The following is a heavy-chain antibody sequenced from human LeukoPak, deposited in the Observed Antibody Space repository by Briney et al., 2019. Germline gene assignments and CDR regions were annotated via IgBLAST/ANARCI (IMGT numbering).Heavy chain of an antibody. CDR3: ARLTWAGYSGYAYYFDY. Sequence: SETLSLTCAVYGGSFSGYYWSWIRQPPGKGLEWIGEINHSGSTNYNPSLKSRVTISVDTSKNQFSLKLSSVTAADTAVYYCARLTWAGYSGYAYYFDYWGQGTLVTVSS. CDR2: INHSGST. V-gene: IGHV4-34*01. J-gene: IGHJ4*02. D-gene: IGHD5-12*01. CDR1: GGSFSGYY.